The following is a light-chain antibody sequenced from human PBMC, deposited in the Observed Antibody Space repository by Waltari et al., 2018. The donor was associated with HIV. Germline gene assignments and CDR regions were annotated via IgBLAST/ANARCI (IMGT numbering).Light chain of an antibody. CDR3: SSYRANNTIV. Sequence: HSALAQPPSVSASPGQSVTISCTGTSSDVGAYNRVSWYLQPPDTAPKVIIYEVKNRPSGVPDRFSGSKSGNTASLTISGLQAEDEADYYCSSYRANNTIVFGTGTQVTVL. CDR1: SSDVGAYNR. V-gene: IGLV2-18*02. J-gene: IGLJ1*01. CDR2: EVK.